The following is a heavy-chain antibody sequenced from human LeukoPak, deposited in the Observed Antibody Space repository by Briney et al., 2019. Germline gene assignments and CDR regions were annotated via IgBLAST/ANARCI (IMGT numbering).Heavy chain of an antibody. V-gene: IGHV3-23*01. CDR2: ISGSGGST. D-gene: IGHD3-22*01. Sequence: GGSLRLSCAASGFTFSSYAMSWVRQAPGKGLEWVSAISGSGGSTYYADSVKGRFTISRDNSKNTLYLQMNSLRAEDTAVYYCAKEGITMIVVVINREDYYFDYWGQGTLVTVSS. CDR3: AKEGITMIVVVINREDYYFDY. CDR1: GFTFSSYA. J-gene: IGHJ4*02.